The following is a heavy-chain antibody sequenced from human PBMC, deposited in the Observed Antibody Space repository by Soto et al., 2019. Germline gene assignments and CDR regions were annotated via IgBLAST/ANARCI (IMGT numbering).Heavy chain of an antibody. J-gene: IGHJ6*02. CDR2: ISWDGGST. CDR3: AKDLRRTGTTNYYYYYGMDV. V-gene: IGHV3-43*01. Sequence: GGSLRLSCAASGFTFDDYTMHWVRQAPGKVLEWVSLISWDGGSTYYADSVKGRFTISRDNSKNSLYLQMNSLRTEDTALYYCAKDLRRTGTTNYYYYYGMDVWGQGTTVTVSS. CDR1: GFTFDDYT. D-gene: IGHD1-7*01.